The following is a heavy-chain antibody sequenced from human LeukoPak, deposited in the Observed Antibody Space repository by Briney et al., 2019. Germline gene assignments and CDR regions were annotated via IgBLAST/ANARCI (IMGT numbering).Heavy chain of an antibody. CDR1: GGTFSSYA. D-gene: IGHD3-22*01. CDR3: ARDWTPYYYDSSGSSGYFDY. J-gene: IGHJ4*02. CDR2: IIPIFGTA. Sequence: GASVKVSCKASGGTFSSYAISWVRQAPGQGLEWMGRIIPIFGTANYAQKFQGRVTITTDESTSTAYMELSGLRSEDTAVYYCARDWTPYYYDSSGSSGYFDYWGQGTLVTVSS. V-gene: IGHV1-69*05.